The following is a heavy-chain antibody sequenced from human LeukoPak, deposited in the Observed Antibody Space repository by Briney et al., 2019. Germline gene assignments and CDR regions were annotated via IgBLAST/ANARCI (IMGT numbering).Heavy chain of an antibody. J-gene: IGHJ4*02. Sequence: PGGSLRLSCAASGFTFSSYGMHWVRQAPGKGLEWVAFIRYDGSNKYYADSVKGRFTISRDNSKNTLYLQMNSLRAEDTAVYYCAKSDIEYSSSSGIDYWGQGTLVTVSS. CDR2: IRYDGSNK. V-gene: IGHV3-30*02. CDR1: GFTFSSYG. D-gene: IGHD6-6*01. CDR3: AKSDIEYSSSSGIDY.